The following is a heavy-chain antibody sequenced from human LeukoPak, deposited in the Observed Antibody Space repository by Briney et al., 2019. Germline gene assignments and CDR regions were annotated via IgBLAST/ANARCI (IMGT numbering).Heavy chain of an antibody. J-gene: IGHJ4*02. CDR2: ISGSGGST. V-gene: IGHV3-23*01. CDR1: GFTFSSYA. D-gene: IGHD2-2*01. CDR3: AKISIVKGGMIGYCSSTSCYDAFDY. Sequence: GGSLRLSCAASGFTFSSYAMSWVRQAPGKGLEWVSAISGSGGSTYYADSVKGRFTISRDNSKNTLYLQMNSLRAEDTAVYYCAKISIVKGGMIGYCSSTSCYDAFDYWGQGTLVTVSS.